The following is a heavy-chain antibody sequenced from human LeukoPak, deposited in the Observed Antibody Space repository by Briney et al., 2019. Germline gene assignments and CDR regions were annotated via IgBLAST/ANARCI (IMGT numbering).Heavy chain of an antibody. D-gene: IGHD4-11*01. CDR2: IWSDGSNK. CDR1: GFTFSHFG. J-gene: IGHJ4*02. V-gene: IGHV3-33*06. CDR3: AKDAQRGFDYSNSLEY. Sequence: GGSLRLSCAASGFTFSHFGFHWVRQAPGKGLEWVAVIWSDGSNKYYGDSVKGRFIIYRDDSQNKVYLQMNSLGAEDTAVYYCAKDAQRGFDYSNSLEYWGQGSLVTVSS.